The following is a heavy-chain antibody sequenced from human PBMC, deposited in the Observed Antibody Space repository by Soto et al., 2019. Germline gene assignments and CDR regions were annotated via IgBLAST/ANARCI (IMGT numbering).Heavy chain of an antibody. CDR1: GFTFSSYG. Sequence: PEGSLRLSCAASGFTFSSYGMHWVRQAPGKGLEWVAVISYDGSNKYYADSVKGRFTISRDNSKNTLYLQMNSLRAEDTAVYYCAKEQIAVAGKDGYWYYGMDVWGQGTTVTVSS. V-gene: IGHV3-30*18. J-gene: IGHJ6*02. CDR2: ISYDGSNK. CDR3: AKEQIAVAGKDGYWYYGMDV. D-gene: IGHD6-19*01.